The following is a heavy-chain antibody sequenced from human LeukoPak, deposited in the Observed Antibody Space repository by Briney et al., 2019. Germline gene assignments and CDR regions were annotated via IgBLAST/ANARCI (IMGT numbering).Heavy chain of an antibody. D-gene: IGHD6-19*01. J-gene: IGHJ6*03. V-gene: IGHV1-18*01. CDR2: ISAYNGNT. CDR3: ARDHIQIAVADTDYYYYYMDV. CDR1: GYTFTSYG. Sequence: GASVKVSCKASGYTFTSYGISWVRQAPGQGLEWMGWISAYNGNTNYAQKLQGKVTMTTDTSTSTAYMELRSLRSDDTAVYYCARDHIQIAVADTDYYYYYMDVWGKGTTVTVSS.